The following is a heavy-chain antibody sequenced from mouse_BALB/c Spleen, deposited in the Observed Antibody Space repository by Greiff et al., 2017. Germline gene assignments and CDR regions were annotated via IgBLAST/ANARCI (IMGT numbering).Heavy chain of an antibody. CDR1: GYAFSSYW. CDR2: IYPGDGYT. V-gene: IGHV1-80*01. CDR3: ASFDPYFDY. J-gene: IGHJ2*01. Sequence: VKLQESGAELVRPGSSVKLSCKASGYAFSSYWMYWVKQRPGQGLEWIGQIYPGDGYTNYNGKFKGQATLTADKSSSTAYMQLSSLTSEDSAVYVCASFDPYFDYWGQGTTLTVSS.